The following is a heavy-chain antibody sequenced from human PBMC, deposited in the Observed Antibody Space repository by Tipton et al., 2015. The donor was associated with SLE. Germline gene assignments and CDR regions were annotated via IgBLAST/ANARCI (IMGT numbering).Heavy chain of an antibody. V-gene: IGHV4-59*08. J-gene: IGHJ3*02. CDR3: ARGPGSQSGEAFDI. CDR1: GGSISSNY. Sequence: TLSLTCSVSGGSISSNYWIWIRQPPGKGLEWIGYISDGGGTNYHPSLKSRVTISVDPAKNQFSLKLTSVTATDTAVYYCARGPGSQSGEAFDIWGQGTMVTVSS. D-gene: IGHD1-26*01. CDR2: ISDGGGT.